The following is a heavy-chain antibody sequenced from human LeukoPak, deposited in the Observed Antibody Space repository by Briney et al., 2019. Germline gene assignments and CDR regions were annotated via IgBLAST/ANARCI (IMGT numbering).Heavy chain of an antibody. D-gene: IGHD2-2*01. CDR3: ARANFLYCSSSTCLFDY. V-gene: IGHV1-2*02. Sequence: ASVKVSCKASGYTFADYYMHWVRQAPGQGFEWMGWINPDDGDTNYAQKFQGRVTMTRDTSISTAHMEVSRLRSDDTAVYYCARANFLYCSSSTCLFDYWGQGTLVTVSS. CDR1: GYTFADYY. J-gene: IGHJ4*02. CDR2: INPDDGDT.